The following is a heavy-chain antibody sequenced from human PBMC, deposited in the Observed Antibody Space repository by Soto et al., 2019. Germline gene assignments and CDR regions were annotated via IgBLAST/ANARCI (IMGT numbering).Heavy chain of an antibody. CDR2: ISSSSSTI. CDR1: GFTFSSYS. D-gene: IGHD3-10*01. J-gene: IGHJ6*03. Sequence: GGSLRLSCAASGFTFSSYSMNWVRQAPGKGLEWVSYISSSSSTIYYADSVKGRFTISRDNAKNSLYLQMNSLRAEDTAVYYCARDESGSGGYYSLARYYYMDVWGKGTTVTVSS. CDR3: ARDESGSGGYYSLARYYYMDV. V-gene: IGHV3-48*01.